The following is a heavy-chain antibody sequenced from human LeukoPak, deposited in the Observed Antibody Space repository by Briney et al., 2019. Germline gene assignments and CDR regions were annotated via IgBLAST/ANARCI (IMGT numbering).Heavy chain of an antibody. D-gene: IGHD2-15*01. V-gene: IGHV1-8*01. CDR2: MNPNSGNT. J-gene: IGHJ5*02. Sequence: ASVKVSCKASGYTFTSYDINWVRQATGQGLEWMGWMNPNSGNTGYAQKFQGRVTMTRNTSISTAYMELSSMRSEDTAVYYCVRVGLGYCSGGSCYGDWFDPWGQGTLVTVSS. CDR1: GYTFTSYD. CDR3: VRVGLGYCSGGSCYGDWFDP.